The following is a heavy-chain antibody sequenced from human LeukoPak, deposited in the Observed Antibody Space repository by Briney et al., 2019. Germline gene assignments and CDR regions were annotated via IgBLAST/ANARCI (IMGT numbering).Heavy chain of an antibody. CDR3: ARVTESYRYNTYDAFDI. Sequence: GGSLRPSCASSGFMFSDYYMNWVRQAPGEGQGWGSYISSSTSYTMCADSVKGRFTIARDNAKNSLYLQMSSLRGEETAVYYCARVTESYRYNTYDAFDIWGQGTMVTVSS. CDR2: ISSSTSYT. J-gene: IGHJ3*02. D-gene: IGHD3-16*02. V-gene: IGHV3-11*06. CDR1: GFMFSDYY.